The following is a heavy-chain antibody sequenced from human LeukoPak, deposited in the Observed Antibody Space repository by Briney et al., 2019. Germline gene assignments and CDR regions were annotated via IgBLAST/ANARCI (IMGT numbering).Heavy chain of an antibody. CDR1: GYTFTSYG. J-gene: IGHJ6*02. V-gene: IGHV1-18*01. CDR2: ISAYNGNT. D-gene: IGHD6-25*01. Sequence: GASVEVSCKASGYTFTSYGISWVRQAPGQGLEWMGWISAYNGNTNHAQKLQGRVTMTTDTSTSTAYMELRSLRSDDTAVYYCARDSGTLYYYGMDVWGQGTTVTVSS. CDR3: ARDSGTLYYYGMDV.